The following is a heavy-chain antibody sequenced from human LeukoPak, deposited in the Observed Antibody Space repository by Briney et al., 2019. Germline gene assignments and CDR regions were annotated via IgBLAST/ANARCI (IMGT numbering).Heavy chain of an antibody. CDR3: ARDRHSSVDY. CDR2: ISSSGSTI. J-gene: IGHJ4*02. V-gene: IGHV3-11*04. CDR1: GFTFSDYY. D-gene: IGHD3-22*01. Sequence: GGSLRLSCAASGFTFSDYYMSWIRQAPGKGLERVSYISSSGSTIYYADSVKGRFTISRDNAKNSLYLQLISLRAEDTAMYYCARDRHSSVDYWGQGALVTVSS.